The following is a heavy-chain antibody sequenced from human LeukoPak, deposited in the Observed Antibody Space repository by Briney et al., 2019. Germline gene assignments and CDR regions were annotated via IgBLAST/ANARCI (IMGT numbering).Heavy chain of an antibody. CDR2: IYPGDSDT. CDR1: GYRFTSYW. D-gene: IGHD6-13*01. V-gene: IGHV5-51*01. J-gene: IGHJ4*02. Sequence: GESLKTSFQGSGYRFTSYWIGWVRQLPGKGLEWMGIIYPGDSDTRYSPSFQGQVTISADKSISTAYLQWSSLKASDTAMYYCARRGIAAAGDDYWGQGTLVTVSS. CDR3: ARRGIAAAGDDY.